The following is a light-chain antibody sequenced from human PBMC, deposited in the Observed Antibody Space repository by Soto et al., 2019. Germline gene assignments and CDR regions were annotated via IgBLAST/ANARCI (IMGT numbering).Light chain of an antibody. J-gene: IGKJ4*01. CDR3: QKYNSAPLT. Sequence: DIQMTQAPSSLSVSVGDRVTITCRASQGISNYLAWYQQKPGKVPKLLIYAASTLQSGVPSRYRGSRSGTDFTLNISSLKPADVTTYYCQKYNSAPLTFGVGTKV. CDR2: AAS. V-gene: IGKV1-27*01. CDR1: QGISNY.